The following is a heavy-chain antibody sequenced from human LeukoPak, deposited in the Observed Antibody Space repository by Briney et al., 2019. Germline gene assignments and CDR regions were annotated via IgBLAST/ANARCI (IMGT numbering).Heavy chain of an antibody. CDR1: GFTVSSSY. D-gene: IGHD5-18*01. CDR3: ARDRVARGYSYGTPLYGMDV. J-gene: IGHJ6*02. CDR2: IYSGGST. V-gene: IGHV3-53*01. Sequence: GGSLGLSCAASGFTVSSSYMTWVRQAPGKGLEWVSVIYSGGSTYYADSVKGRFTISRDNSKNTLYLQMNSLRAEDTAVYYCARDRVARGYSYGTPLYGMDVWGQGTTVTVSS.